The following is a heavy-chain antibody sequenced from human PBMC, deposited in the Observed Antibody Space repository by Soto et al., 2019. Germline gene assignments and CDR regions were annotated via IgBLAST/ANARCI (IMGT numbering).Heavy chain of an antibody. CDR2: TYYRSKWYN. CDR1: GDSVSRDSAA. V-gene: IGHV6-1*01. Sequence: SQTLSLTWAIAGDSVSRDSAAWNWIRQSPSRGLEWLGRTYYRSKWYNDYAVSVKSRITINPDTSKNQFSLQLNSVTPEDTAVYYCARDRMEDYYDSSGLDYWGQGTLVTVSS. D-gene: IGHD3-22*01. J-gene: IGHJ4*02. CDR3: ARDRMEDYYDSSGLDY.